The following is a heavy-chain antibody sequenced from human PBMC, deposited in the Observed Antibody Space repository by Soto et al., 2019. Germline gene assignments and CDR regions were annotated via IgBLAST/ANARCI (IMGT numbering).Heavy chain of an antibody. J-gene: IGHJ5*02. Sequence: SETLSLTCTVSAGSITTSYWSWIRQPLGKALEWIGYISYRGSTNYNPSLKSRLTISINTSKSQISLKLTSMTTADTAVYYCASSGIVGREVNTWFDPWGQGTLVTVSS. CDR2: ISYRGST. CDR3: ASSGIVGREVNTWFDP. D-gene: IGHD3-22*01. V-gene: IGHV4-59*01. CDR1: AGSITTSY.